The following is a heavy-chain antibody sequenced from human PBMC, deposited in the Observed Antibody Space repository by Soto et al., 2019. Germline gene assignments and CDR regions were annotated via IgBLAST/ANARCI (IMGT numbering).Heavy chain of an antibody. CDR2: LSWNSGNI. J-gene: IGHJ4*02. CDR1: GFTFDDYV. CDR3: AKGLRKGDHPWADFDS. V-gene: IGHV3-9*01. D-gene: IGHD1-26*01. Sequence: EVQLVESGGGLVQPGRSLRLSCAASGFTFDDYVMHWVRQAPGKGLEWVSGLSWNSGNIGYADSVKGRVTISRDNAKNSLYRQMNSQRAEDTALYYCAKGLRKGDHPWADFDSGGQGTLVTVSS.